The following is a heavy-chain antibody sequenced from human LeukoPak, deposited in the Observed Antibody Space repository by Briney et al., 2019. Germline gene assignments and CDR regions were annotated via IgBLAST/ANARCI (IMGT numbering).Heavy chain of an antibody. J-gene: IGHJ2*01. D-gene: IGHD4-17*01. V-gene: IGHV3-30*18. CDR1: GFTFSSYG. CDR3: AKDASPTVTTAYWYFDL. CDR2: ISYDGSNK. Sequence: GGSLRLSCAASGFTFSSYGMHWVRQAPGKGLEWVAVISYDGSNKYYADSVKGRFTISRDNSKNTLYLQMNSLRAEDTAVYYCAKDASPTVTTAYWYFDLWGRGTLVTVSS.